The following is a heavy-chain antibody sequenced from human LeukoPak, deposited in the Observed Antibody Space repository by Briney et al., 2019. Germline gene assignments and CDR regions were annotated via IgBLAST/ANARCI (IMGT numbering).Heavy chain of an antibody. Sequence: PGGPLRLSCAASGFTFSSYEMNWVRQAPGKGLEWVSYISSSGSTIYYADSVKGRFTISRENAKNSLYLQMNSLRAEDTAVYYCARDREYYDILTGYYTRYGMDVWGQGTTVTVSS. CDR1: GFTFSSYE. J-gene: IGHJ6*02. CDR2: ISSSGSTI. D-gene: IGHD3-9*01. V-gene: IGHV3-48*03. CDR3: ARDREYYDILTGYYTRYGMDV.